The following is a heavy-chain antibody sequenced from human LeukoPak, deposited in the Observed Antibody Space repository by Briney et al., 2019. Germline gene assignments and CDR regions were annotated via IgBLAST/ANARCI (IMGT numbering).Heavy chain of an antibody. J-gene: IGHJ4*02. CDR2: INPNSGDT. D-gene: IGHD1-26*01. CDR1: GYTFSAYY. Sequence: ASVKVSCKASGYTFSAYYMRWVRQAPGQGLEWMGWINPNSGDTIYAQQFQGRVTMTRDTSISTAYMELSRLRSDDTAVFYCAREGIVGATLFPFDYWGQGTLVTVSS. CDR3: AREGIVGATLFPFDY. V-gene: IGHV1-2*02.